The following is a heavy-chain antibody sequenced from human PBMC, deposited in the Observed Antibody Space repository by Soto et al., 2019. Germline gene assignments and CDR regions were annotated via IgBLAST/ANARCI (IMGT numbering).Heavy chain of an antibody. Sequence: ASVKVSCKASGYTFNYYGISWVRQAPGQGLGWVGWISAHNGDTKYAQNLQGRLTLATDTSTSTAYMELTSLTSDDTAVYYCARDWSRYFDSSGLMWFYWGQGTLVTVSS. CDR3: ARDWSRYFDSSGLMWFY. CDR2: ISAHNGDT. D-gene: IGHD3-22*01. V-gene: IGHV1-18*04. J-gene: IGHJ4*02. CDR1: GYTFNYYG.